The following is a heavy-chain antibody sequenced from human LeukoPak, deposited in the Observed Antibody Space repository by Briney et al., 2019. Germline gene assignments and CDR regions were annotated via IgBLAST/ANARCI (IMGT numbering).Heavy chain of an antibody. CDR3: ARQAHCSSTRCYPYDY. J-gene: IGHJ4*02. CDR2: ISYSGHT. D-gene: IGHD2-2*01. V-gene: IGHV4-59*01. Sequence: SETLSLTCTVSGGSISSDSWSWIRQPPGKGLELIGYISYSGHTNYNPSLKSRVTISVDTSKNQFSLKLSSVTAADTAVYYCARQAHCSSTRCYPYDYWGQGTLVTVSS. CDR1: GGSISSDS.